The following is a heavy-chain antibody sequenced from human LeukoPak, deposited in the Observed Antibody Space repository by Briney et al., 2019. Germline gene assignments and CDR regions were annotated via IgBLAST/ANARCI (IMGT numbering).Heavy chain of an antibody. Sequence: GGSLRLSCAASGFTFSSYAMSWVRQAPGKGLEWVSGISDSGGSRYYADSVKGRFTISRDNSKNTLYLQMNSLRAEDTAAYYCAKGTYDSRGHFDYWGQGTLVSVSS. D-gene: IGHD3-22*01. V-gene: IGHV3-23*01. CDR1: GFTFSSYA. J-gene: IGHJ4*02. CDR3: AKGTYDSRGHFDY. CDR2: ISDSGGSR.